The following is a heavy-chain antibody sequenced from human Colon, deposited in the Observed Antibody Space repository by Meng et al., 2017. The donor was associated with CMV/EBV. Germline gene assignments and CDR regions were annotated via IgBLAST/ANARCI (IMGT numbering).Heavy chain of an antibody. CDR3: ARESREVGMVGYFYSGMDV. CDR2: IYYSGTT. V-gene: IGHV4-39*07. CDR1: GASIRSSDYY. D-gene: IGHD2-15*01. Sequence: SETLSLTCSVSGASIRSSDYYWGWIRQPPGKGLEWIGNIYYSGTTSYNPSLKSRVTVSMDTSNNQFSLSLEFVTAADTAVYYRARESREVGMVGYFYSGMDVWGQGTTVTVSS. J-gene: IGHJ6*02.